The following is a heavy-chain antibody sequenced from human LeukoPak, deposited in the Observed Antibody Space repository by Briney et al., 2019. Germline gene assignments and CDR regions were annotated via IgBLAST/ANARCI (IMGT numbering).Heavy chain of an antibody. CDR2: INHSGST. Sequence: SETLSLTCAVYGVSFSGYYWSWIRQPPGKGLEWIGEINHSGSTNYNPSLKSRVTISVDTSKNQFSLKLSSVTAADTAVYYCASLHYYDFWSGYYEDWFDPWGQGTLVTVSS. V-gene: IGHV4-34*01. D-gene: IGHD3-3*01. CDR1: GVSFSGYY. CDR3: ASLHYYDFWSGYYEDWFDP. J-gene: IGHJ5*02.